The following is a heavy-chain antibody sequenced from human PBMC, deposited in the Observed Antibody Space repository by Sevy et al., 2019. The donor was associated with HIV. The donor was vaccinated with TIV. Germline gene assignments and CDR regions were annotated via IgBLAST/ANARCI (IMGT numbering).Heavy chain of an antibody. CDR2: MNPHSGKV. CDR1: GYPFTSSD. V-gene: IGHV1-8*01. J-gene: IGHJ6*03. CDR3: ARGGHPYYYYYMDV. Sequence: ASVKVSCKASGYPFTSSDIYWVRQAAGQGLEWMGWMNPHSGKVGYAQQFQGRVTMTRDTSISTVFMELGSLRSEDTAIYYCARGGHPYYYYYMDVWGKGTTVTVSS.